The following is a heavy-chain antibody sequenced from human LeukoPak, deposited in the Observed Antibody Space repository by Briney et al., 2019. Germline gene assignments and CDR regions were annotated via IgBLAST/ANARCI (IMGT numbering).Heavy chain of an antibody. J-gene: IGHJ4*02. CDR1: GFSFSTHS. CDR3: ARMMRTYFDY. CDR2: IGSSSSYI. V-gene: IGHV3-21*01. D-gene: IGHD3-16*01. Sequence: GGSLRLSCTASGFSFSTHSMDWVRQAPGKGLEWVSTIGSSSSYISYADSVKGRFTVSRDNAKDSLYLQMNDLRAEDTAVYYCARMMRTYFDYWGQGSLVTVSS.